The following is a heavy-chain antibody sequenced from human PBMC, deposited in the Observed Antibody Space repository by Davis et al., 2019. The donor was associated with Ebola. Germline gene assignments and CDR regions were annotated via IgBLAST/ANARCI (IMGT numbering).Heavy chain of an antibody. J-gene: IGHJ5*02. CDR3: ARTDRYCSGGSCYNWFDP. V-gene: IGHV3-30*03. D-gene: IGHD2-15*01. CDR2: ISYDGSNK. CDR1: GFTFSSYG. Sequence: GESLMIPCAASGFTFSSYGMHRVRQAPGKRLEWVAVISYDGSNKYYADSVKGRFTISRDNSKNTLYLQMYSLRAEDTAVYYCARTDRYCSGGSCYNWFDPWGQGTLVTVSS.